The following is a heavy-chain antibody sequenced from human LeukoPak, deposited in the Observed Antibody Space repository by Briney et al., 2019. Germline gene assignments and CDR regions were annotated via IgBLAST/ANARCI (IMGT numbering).Heavy chain of an antibody. J-gene: IGHJ5*02. D-gene: IGHD1-26*01. CDR3: ARALFKGATDH. CDR1: Y. CDR2: ISSSGSTI. Sequence: YXXXIRQAPGKGXEWVSYISSSGSTIYYADSVKGRFTISRDNAKNSLYLQMNSLRAEDTAVYYCARALFKGATDHWGQGTLVTVSS. V-gene: IGHV3-11*01.